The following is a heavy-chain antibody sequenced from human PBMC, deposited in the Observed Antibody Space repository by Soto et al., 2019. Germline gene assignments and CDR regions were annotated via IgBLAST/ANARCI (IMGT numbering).Heavy chain of an antibody. CDR1: GYTFTSYA. D-gene: IGHD2-21*02. CDR3: ARSSVVVTAADY. CDR2: INAGNGNT. Sequence: QVQLVQSGAEVKKPGASVKVSCKASGYTFTSYAMHCVRQAPGQRLEWMGWINAGNGNTKYSQKFQGRVTITRDTSARTAYMELSSLRSEDTAVYYCARSSVVVTAADYWCQGTLVTVSS. J-gene: IGHJ4*02. V-gene: IGHV1-3*01.